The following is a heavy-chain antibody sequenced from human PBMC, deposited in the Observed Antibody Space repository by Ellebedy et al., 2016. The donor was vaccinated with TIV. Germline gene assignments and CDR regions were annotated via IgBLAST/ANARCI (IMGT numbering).Heavy chain of an antibody. CDR1: GFTFSSYD. J-gene: IGHJ2*01. CDR3: ARAVQVADWYFDL. D-gene: IGHD2-15*01. Sequence: GGSLRLSCAASGFTFSSYDMHWVRQAPGKGLEWVAVISYDGSNKYYADSVKGRFTISRDNSKNTLYLQMNSLRAEDTAVYYCARAVQVADWYFDLWGRGTLVTVSS. CDR2: ISYDGSNK. V-gene: IGHV3-30*03.